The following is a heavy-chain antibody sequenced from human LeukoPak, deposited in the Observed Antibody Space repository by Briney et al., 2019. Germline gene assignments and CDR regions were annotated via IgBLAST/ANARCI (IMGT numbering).Heavy chain of an antibody. D-gene: IGHD6-19*01. CDR1: GFIFRSYA. J-gene: IGHJ4*02. CDR3: ARTAVALDFDY. CDR2: ISNDGSDK. Sequence: GGSLRLSCAASGFIFRSYAMHWVRQAPGKGLEWVSVISNDGSDKYYADSVKGRFTITRDDSKNTLYVQMNSLRADDTAVYYCARTAVALDFDYWGQGTLVTVSS. V-gene: IGHV3-30-3*01.